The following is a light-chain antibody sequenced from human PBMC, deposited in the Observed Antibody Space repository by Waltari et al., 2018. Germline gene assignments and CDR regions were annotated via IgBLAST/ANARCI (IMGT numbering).Light chain of an antibody. J-gene: IGLJ1*01. V-gene: IGLV3-10*01. CDR2: EDT. CDR1: ELPRKY. Sequence: SYELTQPPSVSVSPGQTARINCSGTELPRKYAYWFQQKSGQAPRLVIYEDTKRPSGIPERFSGSSSGTVATLTITGAQVDDEADYYCYSSDSTGLRVFGGGTTVVVL. CDR3: YSSDSTGLRV.